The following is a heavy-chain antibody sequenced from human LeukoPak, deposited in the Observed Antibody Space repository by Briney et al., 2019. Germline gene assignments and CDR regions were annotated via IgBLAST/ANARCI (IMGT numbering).Heavy chain of an antibody. V-gene: IGHV3-21*01. CDR3: ARFYGVVAPIDY. CDR2: ISSSTNYI. D-gene: IGHD3-22*01. CDR1: GFTFSDYT. J-gene: IGHJ4*02. Sequence: GGSLRLSCAASGFTFSDYTIHWVRQAPGKGLEWVSSISSSTNYIYYADSVKGRFTISRDNARNSLYLQMNSLRAEDTAVYYCARFYGVVAPIDYWGQGTLVTVSS.